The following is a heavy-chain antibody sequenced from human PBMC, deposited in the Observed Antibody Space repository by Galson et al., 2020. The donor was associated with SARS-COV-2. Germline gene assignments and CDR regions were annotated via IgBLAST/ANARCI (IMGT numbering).Heavy chain of an antibody. CDR3: ARDSSSWSPFLQH. V-gene: IGHV4-4*02. J-gene: IGHJ1*01. D-gene: IGHD6-13*01. CDR1: GGSISNSNW. Sequence: SETLSLTCAVSGGSISNSNWYTWVRQSPGKGLEWIGEIYNSGGASYNPSLKSRVTMSVDTSKNQISLKLTSVTAADTAVYFCARDSSSWSPFLQHWCQVTLVTVSS. CDR2: IYNSGGA.